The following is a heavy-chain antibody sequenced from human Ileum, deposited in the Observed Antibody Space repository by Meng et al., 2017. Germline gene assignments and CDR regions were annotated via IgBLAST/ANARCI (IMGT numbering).Heavy chain of an antibody. CDR2: SDTSGST. CDR3: ARDCTGGSCLL. Sequence: SETLSLTCTVSGGSISSCNYYRIWILQPAGKGLEWIGRSDTSGSTDYNPSLKSRVIILVDTSKNQVSLNLRSVTAADTAVYYCARDCTGGSCLLWGQGTMVTVSS. D-gene: IGHD2-15*01. V-gene: IGHV4-61*02. J-gene: IGHJ3*01. CDR1: GGSISSCNYY.